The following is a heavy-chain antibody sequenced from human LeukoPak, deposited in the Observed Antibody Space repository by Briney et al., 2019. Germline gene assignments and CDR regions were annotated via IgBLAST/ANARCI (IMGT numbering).Heavy chain of an antibody. D-gene: IGHD3-10*01. J-gene: IGHJ6*02. CDR2: ISGSGGST. V-gene: IGHV3-23*01. CDR3: AGDGRGRVLKPYYYYGMDV. CDR1: GFTFSSYA. Sequence: GGSLRLSCAASGFTFSSYAMSWVRQAPGKGLEWVSAISGSGGSTYYADSVKGRFTISRDNSKNTLYLQMNSLRAEDTAVYYCAGDGRGRVLKPYYYYGMDVWGQGTTVTVSS.